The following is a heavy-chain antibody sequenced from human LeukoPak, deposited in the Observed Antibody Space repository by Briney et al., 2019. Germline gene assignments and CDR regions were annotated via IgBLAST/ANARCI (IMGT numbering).Heavy chain of an antibody. Sequence: GGSLRLSCAASGFTFSSYAMSWVRQAPGKGLEWVSAISGSGGSTYYADSGKGRFTISRDNSKNTLYLQMNSLRAEDTAVYYCAKDAAADNPYYYYYGMDVWGQGTTVTVSS. J-gene: IGHJ6*02. CDR2: ISGSGGST. V-gene: IGHV3-23*01. D-gene: IGHD6-13*01. CDR1: GFTFSSYA. CDR3: AKDAAADNPYYYYYGMDV.